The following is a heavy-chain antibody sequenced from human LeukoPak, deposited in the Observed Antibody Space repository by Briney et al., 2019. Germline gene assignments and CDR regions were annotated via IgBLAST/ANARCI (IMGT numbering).Heavy chain of an antibody. CDR1: GFTVSSNY. CDR3: AKEGLVNFYYFDY. V-gene: IGHV3-23*01. CDR2: ISGSGGST. D-gene: IGHD1-26*01. Sequence: GGSLRLSCAASGFTVSSNYMTWVRQAPGRGLEWVSAISGSGGSTYYADSVKGRFTIFRDNSKNTLYLQMNSLRAADTAVYYCAKEGLVNFYYFDYWGQGTLVTVSS. J-gene: IGHJ4*02.